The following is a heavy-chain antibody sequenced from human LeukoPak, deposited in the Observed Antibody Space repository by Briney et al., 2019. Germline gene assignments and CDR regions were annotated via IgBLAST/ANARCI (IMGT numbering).Heavy chain of an antibody. V-gene: IGHV1-2*02. CDR3: ASGVTYGNSFDY. Sequence: ASVKVSCKASGYTFTGYYMHWVRQAPGQGLEWMGWINPNSDGTNYAQKFQGRVTMTRDTPISTAYMELTRLRSDDTAVYYCASGVTYGNSFDYWGQGTLVTVSS. D-gene: IGHD5-24*01. J-gene: IGHJ4*02. CDR2: INPNSDGT. CDR1: GYTFTGYY.